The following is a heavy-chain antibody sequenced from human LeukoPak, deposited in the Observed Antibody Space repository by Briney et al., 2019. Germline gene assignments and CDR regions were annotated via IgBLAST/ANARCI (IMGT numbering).Heavy chain of an antibody. CDR1: CGSTSNDN. CDR2: IYYSGST. CDR3: ARVAIAGYNLEPVDY. J-gene: IGHJ4*02. Sequence: PSETLSLTCTSSCGSTSNDNWSWLRQPPGKGLEWIGYIYYSGSTKYNPSLKSRVTISVDTSKNQFSLKLSSVTAADTAVYYCARVAIAGYNLEPVDYWGQGTLVTVSS. D-gene: IGHD5-24*01. V-gene: IGHV4-59*08.